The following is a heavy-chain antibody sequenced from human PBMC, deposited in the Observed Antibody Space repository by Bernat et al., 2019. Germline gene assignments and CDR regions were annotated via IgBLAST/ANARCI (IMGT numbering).Heavy chain of an antibody. CDR3: ARSPNFKLGTGYFDY. CDR2: INPNSGGT. J-gene: IGHJ4*02. Sequence: QVQLVQSGAEVKKPGASVKVSCKASGYTFTGYYMHWVRQAPGQGLEWMGWINPNSGGTNYAQKFQGWVTMTRDTSISTAYMELSRLRSDDTAVYYCARSPNFKLGTGYFDYWGQGTLVTVSS. CDR1: GYTFTGYY. V-gene: IGHV1-2*04. D-gene: IGHD6-13*01.